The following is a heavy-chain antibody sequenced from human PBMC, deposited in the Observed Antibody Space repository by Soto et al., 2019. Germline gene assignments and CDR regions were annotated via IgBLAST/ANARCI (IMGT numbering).Heavy chain of an antibody. CDR3: ARHDILTGCGLRNFDY. CDR2: IYYSGST. CDR1: GGSISSSSYY. Sequence: SVTLSLTCTVSGGSISSSSYYWGWIRQPPGKGLEWIGSIYYSGSTYYNPSLKSRVTISVDTSKNQFSLKLSSVTAADTAVYYCARHDILTGCGLRNFDYWGQGTLVTVSS. D-gene: IGHD3-9*01. J-gene: IGHJ4*02. V-gene: IGHV4-39*01.